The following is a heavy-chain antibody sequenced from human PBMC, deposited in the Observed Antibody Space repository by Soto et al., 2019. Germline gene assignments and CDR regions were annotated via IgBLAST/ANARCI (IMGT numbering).Heavy chain of an antibody. D-gene: IGHD3-22*01. CDR3: ARTMVDSSGYYHQLFDY. J-gene: IGHJ4*02. Sequence: ASVKVSCKASGYTFTGYYMHWVRQAPGQGLEWMGWINPNSGGTNYAQKFQGWVTMTRDTSISTAYMELSRLRSDDTAVYYCARTMVDSSGYYHQLFDYWGQGTLVTVSS. CDR1: GYTFTGYY. V-gene: IGHV1-2*04. CDR2: INPNSGGT.